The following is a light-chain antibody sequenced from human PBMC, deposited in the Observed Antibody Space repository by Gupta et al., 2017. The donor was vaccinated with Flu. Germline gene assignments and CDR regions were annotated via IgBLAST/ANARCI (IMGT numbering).Light chain of an antibody. Sequence: QSVLTQPPSVSAAPGQKVTISCSGSSSNIGNNYVSWYQQLPGTAPKLLIYENNKRPSGIPDRFSGSRSDTSATLAITGLQTGDEAEYYCGTWDSSLSGGVFGGGTKMTVL. CDR3: GTWDSSLSGGV. CDR1: SSNIGNNY. CDR2: ENN. V-gene: IGLV1-51*02. J-gene: IGLJ3*02.